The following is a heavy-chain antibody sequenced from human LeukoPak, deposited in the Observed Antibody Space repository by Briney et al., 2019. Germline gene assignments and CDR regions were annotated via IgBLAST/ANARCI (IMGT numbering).Heavy chain of an antibody. V-gene: IGHV3-23*01. CDR2: ISGSDGRT. D-gene: IGHD6-13*01. CDR1: GFTFSSFA. CDR3: AKTYSTSWYNDY. J-gene: IGHJ4*02. Sequence: GGSLRLSCAASGFTFSSFAMNWVRQAPEKGLEWVSLISGSDGRTFYADSVKGRFTISRDNSKNTVSLQMNSLGAEDTAVYYCAKTYSTSWYNDYWGQGTLVTVSS.